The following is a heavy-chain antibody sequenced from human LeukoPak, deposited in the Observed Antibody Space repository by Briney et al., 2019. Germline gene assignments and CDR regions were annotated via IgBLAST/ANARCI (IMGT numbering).Heavy chain of an antibody. CDR3: ARSSGAPDY. V-gene: IGHV4-31*03. D-gene: IGHD6-19*01. CDR2: IYNSGST. J-gene: IGHJ4*02. CDR1: SGSISRGGYY. Sequence: SQTLSLTCTVSSGSISRGGYYWSWIRQHPGKGLEWIGYIYNSGSTYYNPSLKSRVTMSVDTSKNQFSLKLSSVTAADTAVYYCARSSGAPDYWGQGTLVTVTS.